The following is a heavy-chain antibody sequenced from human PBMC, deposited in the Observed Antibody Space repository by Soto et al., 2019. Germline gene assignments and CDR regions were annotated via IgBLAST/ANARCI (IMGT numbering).Heavy chain of an antibody. Sequence: ASVKVSCKASGYTFTSYAMHWVRQAPGQRLEWMGWSNAGNGNTKYSQEFQGRVTITRDTSASTAYMELSSLRSEDMAVYYCARGYYGSGSYYPDYYYGMDVWGQGTTVTVSS. D-gene: IGHD3-10*01. CDR3: ARGYYGSGSYYPDYYYGMDV. CDR2: SNAGNGNT. CDR1: GYTFTSYA. J-gene: IGHJ6*02. V-gene: IGHV1-3*02.